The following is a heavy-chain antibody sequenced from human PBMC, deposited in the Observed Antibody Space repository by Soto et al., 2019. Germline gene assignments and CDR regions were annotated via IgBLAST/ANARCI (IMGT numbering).Heavy chain of an antibody. CDR3: ARDRTMAEAYYYYGMDV. V-gene: IGHV1-69*13. D-gene: IGHD6-19*01. CDR1: GGTFSSYA. Sequence: SVKVSCKASGGTFSSYAISWVRQAPGQGLEWMGGFIPIFGTANYAQKFQGRVTITADESTSTAYMELRSLRSDDTAVYYCARDRTMAEAYYYYGMDVWGQGTTVTVSS. CDR2: FIPIFGTA. J-gene: IGHJ6*02.